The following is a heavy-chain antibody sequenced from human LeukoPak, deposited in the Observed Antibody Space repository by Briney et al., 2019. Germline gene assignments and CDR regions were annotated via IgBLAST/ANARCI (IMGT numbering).Heavy chain of an antibody. CDR2: IYTSGST. CDR1: GGSISSGNYY. V-gene: IGHV4-61*02. J-gene: IGHJ5*02. CDR3: ARDHRESFYDFWSAFDP. D-gene: IGHD3-3*01. Sequence: PSETLSLTCIVSGGSISSGNYYWSWIRQPAGKGLEWIGRIYTSGSTNYNPSLKSRLPVSLDTSKNQFSLKLSSVTAADTAVYYCARDHRESFYDFWSAFDPWGQGTLVTVSS.